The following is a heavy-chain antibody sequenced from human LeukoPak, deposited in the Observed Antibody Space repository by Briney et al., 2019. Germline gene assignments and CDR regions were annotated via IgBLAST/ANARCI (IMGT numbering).Heavy chain of an antibody. D-gene: IGHD1-26*01. CDR1: GGSISSSSYY. CDR3: ARLLGATDY. Sequence: SETLSLTCTVSGGSISSSSYYWGWLRQPPGEGLEWIGSIYYRGSTYYNPSLKSRVTISVDTSKNQFSLKLSSVTAADTAVYYCARLLGATDYWGQGTLVTVSS. CDR2: IYYRGST. V-gene: IGHV4-39*01. J-gene: IGHJ4*02.